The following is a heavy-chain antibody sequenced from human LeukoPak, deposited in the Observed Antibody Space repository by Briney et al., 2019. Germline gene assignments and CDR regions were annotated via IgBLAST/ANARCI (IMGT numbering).Heavy chain of an antibody. V-gene: IGHV1-18*01. CDR1: GYTFTSYG. Sequence: ASVKVSCKASGYTFTSYGISWVRQAPGQGLEWMGWISAYNGNTNYAQKLQGRVTMTTDTSTSTAYMEPRSLRSDDTAVYYCARGYCSSTSCQNWFDPWGQGTLVTVSS. J-gene: IGHJ5*02. CDR2: ISAYNGNT. D-gene: IGHD2-2*01. CDR3: ARGYCSSTSCQNWFDP.